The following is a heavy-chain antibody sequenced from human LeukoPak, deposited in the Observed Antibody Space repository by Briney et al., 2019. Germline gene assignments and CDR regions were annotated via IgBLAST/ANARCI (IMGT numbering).Heavy chain of an antibody. D-gene: IGHD6-19*01. V-gene: IGHV4-59*08. CDR1: GGSMRNYY. J-gene: IGHJ4*02. CDR2: IYYSGST. CDR3: ARQLGAVAGRPLFDY. Sequence: SETLSLTCTVSGGSMRNYYWSWIRQPPGKGLEWIGYIYYSGSTTYNPSLKSRVTISVDTSRNQFSLKLSSVTAADTAVYSCARQLGAVAGRPLFDYWGQGTLVTVSS.